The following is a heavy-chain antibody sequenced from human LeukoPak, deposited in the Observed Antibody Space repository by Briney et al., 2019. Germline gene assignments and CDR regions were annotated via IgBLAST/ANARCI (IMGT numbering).Heavy chain of an antibody. CDR2: INHSGST. D-gene: IGHD3-10*01. CDR3: ARGLSPSDFDY. J-gene: IGHJ4*02. V-gene: IGHV4-34*01. CDR1: AGSFSGYY. Sequence: SETLSLTCAVYAGSFSGYYWSWIRQPPGKGREWSGEINHSGSTNYNTSLKSRATISVDTSKNQFSLKLSSVTAADTAVYYCARGLSPSDFDYWGQGTLVTVSS.